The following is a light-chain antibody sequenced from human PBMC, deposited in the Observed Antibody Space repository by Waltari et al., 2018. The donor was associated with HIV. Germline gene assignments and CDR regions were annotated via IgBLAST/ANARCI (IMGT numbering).Light chain of an antibody. V-gene: IGLV3-10*01. Sequence: SYELTQPPSVSVSPGHTAKITCSGDALPKKYAYWYQQRSGQAPVLVIYEDNKPPSGVPERFSGASSGTMATLSIGGAQVEHDTDYSFFTTDSSGNHREFGGGTKLTVL. J-gene: IGLJ3*02. CDR2: EDN. CDR1: ALPKKY. CDR3: FTTDSSGNHRE.